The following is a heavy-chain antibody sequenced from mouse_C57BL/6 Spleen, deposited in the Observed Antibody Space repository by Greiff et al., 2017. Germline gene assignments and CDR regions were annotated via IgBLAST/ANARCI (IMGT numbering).Heavy chain of an antibody. CDR1: GYSFTSYY. V-gene: IGHV1-66*01. CDR2: IYPGSGNT. CDR3: ARWHYGSSYDYAMDY. D-gene: IGHD1-1*01. J-gene: IGHJ4*01. Sequence: VQLQQSGPELVKPGASVKISCKASGYSFTSYYIHWVKQRPGQGLEWIGWIYPGSGNTKYNEKFKGKATLTADTSSSTAYMQLSSLTSEDSAVYYCARWHYGSSYDYAMDYWGQGTSVTVSS.